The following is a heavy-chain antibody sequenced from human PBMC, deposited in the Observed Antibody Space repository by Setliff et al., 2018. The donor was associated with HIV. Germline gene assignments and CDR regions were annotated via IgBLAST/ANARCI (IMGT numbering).Heavy chain of an antibody. CDR1: GYTFTTYG. D-gene: IGHD3-22*01. J-gene: IGHJ4*02. V-gene: IGHV1-18*01. CDR3: TTPLDSSGYFGSDYFDY. CDR2: ISAYNGNT. Sequence: VKVSCKASGYTFTTYGISWVRQAPGQGLEWMGWISAYNGNTNYAQKLQGRVSMTTDTSTSTAYMELGSLRSDDTAVYYCTTPLDSSGYFGSDYFDYWGQGALVTVSS.